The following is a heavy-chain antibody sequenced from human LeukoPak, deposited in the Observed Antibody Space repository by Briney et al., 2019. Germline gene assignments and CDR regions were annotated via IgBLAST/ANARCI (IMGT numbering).Heavy chain of an antibody. D-gene: IGHD1-26*01. CDR2: ISYDGSNK. CDR1: GFTFSSYA. V-gene: IGHV3-30*18. CDR3: AKDSGSYLGFDY. J-gene: IGHJ4*02. Sequence: GGSLRLSCAVSGFTFSSYAMSWVRQAPGKGLEWVAVISYDGSNKYYADSVKGRFTISRDNSKNTLYLQMNSLRAEDTAVYYCAKDSGSYLGFDYWGQGTLVTVSS.